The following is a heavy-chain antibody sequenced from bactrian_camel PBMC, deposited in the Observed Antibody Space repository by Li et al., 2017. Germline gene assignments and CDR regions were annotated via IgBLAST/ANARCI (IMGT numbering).Heavy chain of an antibody. Sequence: VQLVESGGDLVQPGGSLRLSCVTSGLPFDSYDMTWVRQAPGQGLEWVSSINSGGGNTYYADSVKGRFTISGDNAKNTLYLQMNSLKPEDTAVYYCAADSYVYGTYGSFGQGTQVTVS. V-gene: IGHV3S36*01. CDR2: INSGGGNT. J-gene: IGHJ6*01. D-gene: IGHD3*01. CDR1: GLPFDSYD. CDR3: AADSYVYGTYGS.